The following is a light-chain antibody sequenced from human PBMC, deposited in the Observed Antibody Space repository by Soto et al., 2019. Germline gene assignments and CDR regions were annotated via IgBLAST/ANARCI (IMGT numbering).Light chain of an antibody. J-gene: IGLJ6*01. CDR2: DVS. V-gene: IGLV2-11*01. CDR1: ASDVGGYSY. Sequence: QSALTQPRSVSGSPGQSVTICCTGTASDVGGYSYVSWYQQHPGKVPKLIIYDVSKWPSGVPDRFSGSKSGNTASLTISGLQAEDEGDYYCCSYACSYTFVFGTGTQLTVL. CDR3: CSYACSYTFV.